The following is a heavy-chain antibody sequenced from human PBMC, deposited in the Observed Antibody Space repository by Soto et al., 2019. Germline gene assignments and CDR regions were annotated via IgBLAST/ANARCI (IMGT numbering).Heavy chain of an antibody. J-gene: IGHJ4*02. CDR1: GYIFSSYG. Sequence: ASVKVSCKASGYIFSSYGITWVRQAPGQGLEWMGWISPYSGNTNYAQKLQGRVTMTTDTSTSTAYMELSRLRSDDTAVYYCARDRRRSSGLDFDYWGQGTLVTVSS. V-gene: IGHV1-18*01. CDR3: ARDRRRSSGLDFDY. D-gene: IGHD6-19*01. CDR2: ISPYSGNT.